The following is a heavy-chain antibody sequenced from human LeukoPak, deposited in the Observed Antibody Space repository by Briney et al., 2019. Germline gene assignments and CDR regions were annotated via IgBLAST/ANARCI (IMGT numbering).Heavy chain of an antibody. V-gene: IGHV3-21*01. J-gene: IGHJ1*01. Sequence: PGGSLRLSCAASGFTFSDYFMNWVRQAPGKGLEYVSSISGSSRHIYYADSVKGRFTISRDSTKSSLYLQMNSLRVEDMAVYYCARGYCGGDCYGDWGQGTLVTVSS. CDR3: ARGYCGGDCYGD. CDR2: ISGSSRHI. CDR1: GFTFSDYF. D-gene: IGHD2-21*02.